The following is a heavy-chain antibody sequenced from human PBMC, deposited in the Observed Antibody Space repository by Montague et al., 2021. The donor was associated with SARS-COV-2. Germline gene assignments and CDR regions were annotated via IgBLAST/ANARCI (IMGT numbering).Heavy chain of an antibody. D-gene: IGHD2-21*01. CDR2: MYNSENT. Sequence: SQTLSLTCNVAGGSMSGYNWSWIRQPPGKGLQWIGSMYNSENTSYNPPLKSRVTISVDTSKKQFSLRLSSVTAADTAVYFCARGINSAGSYYYHLDVWGQGTTATVSS. CDR3: ARGINSAGSYYYHLDV. CDR1: GGSMSGYN. V-gene: IGHV4-59*01. J-gene: IGHJ6*02.